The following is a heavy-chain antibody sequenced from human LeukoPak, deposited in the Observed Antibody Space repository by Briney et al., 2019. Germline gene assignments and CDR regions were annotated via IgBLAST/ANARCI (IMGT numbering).Heavy chain of an antibody. CDR1: GFTFSGHG. Sequence: GGSLRLSCEASGFTFSGHGMSWVRLAPGKGLEWVSSISSSSSYIYYADSVKGRFTISRDNAKNSLYLQMNSLRAEDTAVYYCAKIGVIGRWYFDLWGRGALVTVS. J-gene: IGHJ2*01. CDR2: ISSSSSYI. V-gene: IGHV3-21*01. D-gene: IGHD1-20*01. CDR3: AKIGVIGRWYFDL.